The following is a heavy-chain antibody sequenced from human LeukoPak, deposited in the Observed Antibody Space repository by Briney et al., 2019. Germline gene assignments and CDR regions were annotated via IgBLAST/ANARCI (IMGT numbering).Heavy chain of an antibody. CDR2: ISSSSSYI. V-gene: IGHV3-21*01. CDR1: GFTFSSYS. Sequence: GGSLRLSCAASGFTFSSYSMNWVRQAPGKGLEWVSSISSSSSYIYYADSVKGRFTISRDNAKNSLYLQMNSLRAEDTAVYYCARDDPPNDYGDYVAAFDIWGQGTMVTVSS. J-gene: IGHJ3*02. CDR3: ARDDPPNDYGDYVAAFDI. D-gene: IGHD4-17*01.